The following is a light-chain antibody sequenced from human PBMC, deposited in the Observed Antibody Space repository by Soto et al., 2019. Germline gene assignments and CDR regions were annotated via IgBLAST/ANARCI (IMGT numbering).Light chain of an antibody. Sequence: QSVLTQPASVSGSPGQSITISCTGSSSDVGGYNYVTWYQQHPGKAPKLVIYEVSYRPSGVSNRFSGSKSGTSATLGITGFQTGDEADYYCGSWDSSLSAYVFGTGTKLTVL. J-gene: IGLJ1*01. CDR3: GSWDSSLSAYV. CDR2: EVS. CDR1: SSDVGGYNY. V-gene: IGLV2-14*01.